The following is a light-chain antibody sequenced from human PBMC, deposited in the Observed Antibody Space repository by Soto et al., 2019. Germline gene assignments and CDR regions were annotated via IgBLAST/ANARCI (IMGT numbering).Light chain of an antibody. V-gene: IGLV2-23*01. CDR2: EGS. CDR3: CSYAGSSTLV. J-gene: IGLJ3*02. CDR1: SSDVGSYNL. Sequence: QSALTQPASVSGSPGQSITISCTGTSSDVGSYNLVSWYQQHPGKAPKLMIYEGSKRPSGVSNRFSGSKSGNTASLTISGLQAEDVPDYYCCSYAGSSTLVFGGGTKVTVL.